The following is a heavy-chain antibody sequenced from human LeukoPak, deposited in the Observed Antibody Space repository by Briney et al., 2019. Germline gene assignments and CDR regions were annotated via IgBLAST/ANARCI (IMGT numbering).Heavy chain of an antibody. CDR3: ARGHYDILTGYSDDYWHFDL. V-gene: IGHV4-59*01. Sequence: SETLSLTCTVSGGSISSYYWSWIRQPPGKGLEWIGYIYYSGSTNYNPSLKSRVTISVDTSKNQFSLKLSSVTAADTAVYCCARGHYDILTGYSDDYWHFDLWGRGTLVTVSS. J-gene: IGHJ2*01. D-gene: IGHD3-9*01. CDR1: GGSISSYY. CDR2: IYYSGST.